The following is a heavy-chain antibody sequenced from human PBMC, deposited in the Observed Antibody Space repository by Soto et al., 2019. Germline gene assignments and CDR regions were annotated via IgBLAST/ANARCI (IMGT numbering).Heavy chain of an antibody. D-gene: IGHD3-22*01. CDR1: GGSISSYY. CDR2: IYTSGST. J-gene: IGHJ4*02. CDR3: ARAHAGYSYDSSGFFDY. Sequence: SETLCLTXTVSGGSISSYYWSWIRQPAGKGLEWIGRIYTSGSTNYNPSLKSRGTISLDTSKNQFSMKLSSVTAADTAVYYCARAHAGYSYDSSGFFDYWGQGTLVT. V-gene: IGHV4-4*07.